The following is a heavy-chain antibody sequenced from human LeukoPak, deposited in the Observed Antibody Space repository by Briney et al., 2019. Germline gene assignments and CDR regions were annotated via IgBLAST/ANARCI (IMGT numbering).Heavy chain of an antibody. CDR2: ISYDGSNK. D-gene: IGHD1-26*01. Sequence: GGSLRLSCAASGFTFSSYAMHWVRQAPGKGLEWVAVISYDGSNKYYADSVKGRFTISRDNSKNTLYLQMNSLRAEDTAVYYCARGSGGSYVIDYWGQGTLVTVSS. CDR3: ARGSGGSYVIDY. CDR1: GFTFSSYA. J-gene: IGHJ4*02. V-gene: IGHV3-30-3*01.